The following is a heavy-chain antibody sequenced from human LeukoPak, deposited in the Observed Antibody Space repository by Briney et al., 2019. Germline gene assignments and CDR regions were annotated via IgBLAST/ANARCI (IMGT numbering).Heavy chain of an antibody. J-gene: IGHJ5*02. CDR2: INHSGST. Sequence: SETLSLTCAVYGGPFGGYYWSWVRQPPGKGLEWIGEINHSGSTNYNPSLKSRVTISVDTSKNQFSLKLSSVTAADTAVYYCARDSSDIVVVPAAMSPFDPWGQEPWSPSPQ. CDR1: GGPFGGYY. CDR3: ARDSSDIVVVPAAMSPFDP. D-gene: IGHD2-2*01. V-gene: IGHV4-34*01.